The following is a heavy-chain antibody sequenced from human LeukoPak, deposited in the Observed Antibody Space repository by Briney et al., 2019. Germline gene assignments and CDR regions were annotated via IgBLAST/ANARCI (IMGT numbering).Heavy chain of an antibody. V-gene: IGHV1-3*04. D-gene: IGHD3-9*01. J-gene: IGHJ4*02. Sequence: ASVKVSCKASGYTFTTCTMHWVRQAPGQRLEWMGWVNTGNGYTKYSQKFQGRVSITRDASASTAYMELSSLRSEDTAVYYCARGGFLTGSMNHFDYWGQGTLVTVSS. CDR2: VNTGNGYT. CDR1: GYTFTTCT. CDR3: ARGGFLTGSMNHFDY.